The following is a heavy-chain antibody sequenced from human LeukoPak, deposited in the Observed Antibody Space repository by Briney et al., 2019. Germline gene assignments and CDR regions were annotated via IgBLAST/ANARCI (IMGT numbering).Heavy chain of an antibody. CDR1: GFSLVNYA. CDR3: AKEIGVRGVPFFDH. D-gene: IGHD2-8*02. V-gene: IGHV3-23*01. J-gene: IGHJ4*02. CDR2: IDGGGET. Sequence: GSLRLSCVVSGFSLVNYAVSWVRQTPEKGLEWVSGIDGGGETFYADSVKGRFTLSRDISKNMLYLQMNGLRDDDTANYYCAKEIGVRGVPFFDHWGQGILVTVSS.